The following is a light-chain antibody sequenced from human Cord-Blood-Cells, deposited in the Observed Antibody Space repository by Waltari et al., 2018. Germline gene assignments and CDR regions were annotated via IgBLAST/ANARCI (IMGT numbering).Light chain of an antibody. CDR1: QSISSY. J-gene: IGKJ5*01. CDR2: AAS. V-gene: IGKV1-39*01. CDR3: QQGIT. Sequence: DIQMTQSPSSLSASVGDRVTITCRASQSISSYLNWYQQKPGKAPKLLIYAASSLQSGVPSRLSGSGSGTDFTLTISSLQPEDFATYYCQQGITFGQGTRLEIK.